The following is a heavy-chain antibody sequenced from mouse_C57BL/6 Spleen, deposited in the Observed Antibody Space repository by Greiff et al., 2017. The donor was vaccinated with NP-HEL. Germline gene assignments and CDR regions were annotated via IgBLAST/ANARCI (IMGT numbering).Heavy chain of an antibody. D-gene: IGHD1-1*01. J-gene: IGHJ4*01. CDR3: ARRFYYYGKAMDY. Sequence: EVQLQQSGPELVKPGASVKISCKASGYTFTDYYMNWVKQSHGKSLEWIGDINPNNGGTSYNQKFKGKATLTVDKSSSTAYMELRSLTSEDSAVYYCARRFYYYGKAMDYWGQRTSVTVSS. V-gene: IGHV1-26*01. CDR2: INPNNGGT. CDR1: GYTFTDYY.